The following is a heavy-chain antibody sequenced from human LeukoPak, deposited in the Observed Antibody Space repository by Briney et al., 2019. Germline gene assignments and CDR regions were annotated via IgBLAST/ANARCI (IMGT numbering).Heavy chain of an antibody. CDR1: GGSFSGYY. D-gene: IGHD5-12*01. CDR3: AAQYSGYVRLDY. J-gene: IGHJ4*02. V-gene: IGHV4-34*01. Sequence: TSETLSLTCAAYGGSFSGYYWSWIRQPPGKGLEWIGEISHSGSTNYNPSLKSRVTISVDTSKNQFSLKLSSVTAAGTAVYYCAAQYSGYVRLDYWGQGTLVTVSS. CDR2: ISHSGST.